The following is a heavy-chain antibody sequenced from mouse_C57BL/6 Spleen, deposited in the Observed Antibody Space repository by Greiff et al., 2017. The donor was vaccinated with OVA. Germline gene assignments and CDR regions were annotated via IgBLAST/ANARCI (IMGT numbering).Heavy chain of an antibody. V-gene: IGHV5-6*01. Sequence: EVKLMESGGDLVKPGGSLKLSCAASGFTFSSYGMSWVRQTPDKRLEWVATISSGGSYTYYPDSVKGRFTISRDNAKNTLYLQMSSLKSEDTAMYYCATYYGNLNYFDYWGQGTTLTVSS. D-gene: IGHD2-10*01. CDR3: ATYYGNLNYFDY. J-gene: IGHJ2*01. CDR2: ISSGGSYT. CDR1: GFTFSSYG.